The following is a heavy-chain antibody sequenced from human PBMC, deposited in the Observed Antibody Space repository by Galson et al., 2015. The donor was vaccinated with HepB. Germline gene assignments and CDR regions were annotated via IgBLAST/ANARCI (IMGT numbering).Heavy chain of an antibody. Sequence: ETLSLTCTVSGGSVSSGSYYWSWIRQPPGKGLEWIGYIYYSGSTNYNPSLKSRVTISVDTSKNQFSLKLSSVTAADTAVYYCARAPSGWFFDYWGQGTLVTVSS. CDR3: ARAPSGWFFDY. V-gene: IGHV4-61*01. CDR2: IYYSGST. J-gene: IGHJ4*02. CDR1: GGSVSSGSYY. D-gene: IGHD6-19*01.